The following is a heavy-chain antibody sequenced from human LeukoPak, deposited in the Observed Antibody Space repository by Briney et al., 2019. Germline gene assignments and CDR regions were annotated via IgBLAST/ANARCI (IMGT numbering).Heavy chain of an antibody. CDR2: IIRDGSSP. CDR1: GFTFNSYL. Sequence: GGSLRLSCAASGFTFNSYLMHWVRQAPGKGLVWVSRIIRDGSSPTYADSVKGRFTISRDNAKNTLYLQMNSLRAEDTAVYYCARVGGSSWGYFYYHMDVWGKGTAVTVSS. D-gene: IGHD6-13*01. J-gene: IGHJ6*03. V-gene: IGHV3-74*01. CDR3: ARVGGSSWGYFYYHMDV.